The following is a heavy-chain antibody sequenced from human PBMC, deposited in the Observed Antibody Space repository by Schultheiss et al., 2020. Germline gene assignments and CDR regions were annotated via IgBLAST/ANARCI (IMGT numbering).Heavy chain of an antibody. CDR3: ARDRVWFRESKPLDY. CDR1: GYTFTGYY. Sequence: ASVKVSCKASGYTFTGYYMHWVRQAPGQGLEWMGWINTNTGNPTYAQGFTGRFVFSLDTSVSTAYLQISSLKAEDTAVYYCARDRVWFRESKPLDYWGQGTLVTVSS. J-gene: IGHJ4*02. CDR2: INTNTGNP. D-gene: IGHD3-10*01. V-gene: IGHV7-4-1*02.